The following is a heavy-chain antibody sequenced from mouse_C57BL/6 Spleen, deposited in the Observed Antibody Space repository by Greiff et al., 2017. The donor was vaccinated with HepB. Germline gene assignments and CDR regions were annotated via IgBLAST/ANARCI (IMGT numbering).Heavy chain of an antibody. D-gene: IGHD1-1*01. CDR3: ARLILPYYFDY. V-gene: IGHV5-6*01. J-gene: IGHJ2*01. CDR2: ISSGGSYT. CDR1: GFTFSSYG. Sequence: EVQPVESGGDLVKPGGSLKLSCAASGFTFSSYGMSWVRQTPDKRLEWVATISSGGSYTYYPDSVKGRFTISRDNAKNTLYLQMSSLKSEDTAMYYCARLILPYYFDYWGQGTTLTVSS.